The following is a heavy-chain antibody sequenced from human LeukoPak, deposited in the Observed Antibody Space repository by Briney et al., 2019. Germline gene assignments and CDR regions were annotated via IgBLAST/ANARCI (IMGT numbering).Heavy chain of an antibody. V-gene: IGHV4-34*01. CDR3: ARGPDYYGSGSYFGYYYYYYMDV. CDR2: INHSGST. Sequence: SETLSLTCAVYGGSFSGCYWSWIRQPPGKGLEWIGEINHSGSTNYNPSLKSRVTISVDTSKNQFSLKLSSVTAADTAVYYCARGPDYYGSGSYFGYYYYYYMDVWGKGTTVTVSS. CDR1: GGSFSGCY. D-gene: IGHD3-10*01. J-gene: IGHJ6*03.